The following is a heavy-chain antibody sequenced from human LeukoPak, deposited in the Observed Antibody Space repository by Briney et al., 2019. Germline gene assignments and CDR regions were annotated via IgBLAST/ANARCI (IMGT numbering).Heavy chain of an antibody. CDR1: GFTLSSYW. CDR3: ARGSQRGAAANYYGMDV. CDR2: INSDGSST. Sequence: PGGSLILSCAASGFTLSSYWMHWVRQAPGKGLVWVSRINSDGSSTTYADSVKGRFTISRDNAKNTLYLQMNSLRAEDTAVYHCARGSQRGAAANYYGMDVWGQGTTVTVSS. J-gene: IGHJ6*02. D-gene: IGHD2-2*01. V-gene: IGHV3-74*01.